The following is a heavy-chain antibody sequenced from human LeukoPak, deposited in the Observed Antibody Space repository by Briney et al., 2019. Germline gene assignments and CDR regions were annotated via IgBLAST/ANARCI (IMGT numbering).Heavy chain of an antibody. CDR1: GFTFSSYG. CDR2: IRYDGSNK. V-gene: IGHV3-30*02. J-gene: IGHJ4*02. CDR3: ANLNWNDGENYFDY. Sequence: PGGSLRLSCAASGFTFSSYGMHWVRQAPGKGLEWVAFIRYDGSNKYYADSVKGRFTISRDNAKNTLYLQMNSLRAEDTAVYYCANLNWNDGENYFDYWGQGTLVTVSS. D-gene: IGHD1-1*01.